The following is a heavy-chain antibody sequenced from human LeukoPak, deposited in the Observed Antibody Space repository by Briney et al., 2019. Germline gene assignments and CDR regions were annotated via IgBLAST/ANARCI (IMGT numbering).Heavy chain of an antibody. J-gene: IGHJ2*01. CDR3: ARNKQQRYGEGWYFDL. CDR1: GGTFSSYA. D-gene: IGHD6-13*01. CDR2: IIPTFGTA. V-gene: IGHV1-69*13. Sequence: ASVKVSCKASGGTFSSYAISWVRQAPGQGLEWMGGIIPTFGTANYAQKFQGRVTITADESASTAYMELSSLRSEDTAVYYCARNKQQRYGEGWYFDLWGRGTLVTVSS.